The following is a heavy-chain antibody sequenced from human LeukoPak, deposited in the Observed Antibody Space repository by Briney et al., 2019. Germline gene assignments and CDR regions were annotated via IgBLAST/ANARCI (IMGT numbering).Heavy chain of an antibody. V-gene: IGHV4-39*01. CDR2: IHYSGST. CDR3: ARRSSGWPFDS. D-gene: IGHD6-19*01. Sequence: PSETLSLTCTVSGDSISGSSYYWGWIRQPPGKGLEWIGTIHYSGSTYYNPSLKSRVTISVDTSKNQFSLKLSSVTAADTAVYYCARRSSGWPFDSWGQGTLVTVSS. CDR1: GDSISGSSYY. J-gene: IGHJ4*02.